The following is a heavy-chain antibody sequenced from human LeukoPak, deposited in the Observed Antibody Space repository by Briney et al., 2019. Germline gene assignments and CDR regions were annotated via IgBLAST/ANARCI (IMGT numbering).Heavy chain of an antibody. Sequence: ASVKVSCKASGYTFTGYYMHWVRQAPGQGLEWMGRINPNSGGTNYAQKFQGRVTMTRDTSISTAYMELSRLRSDDTAVYCCARVVVTAAMPGYYFDYWGQGTLVTVSS. CDR1: GYTFTGYY. V-gene: IGHV1-2*06. J-gene: IGHJ4*02. CDR3: ARVVVTAAMPGYYFDY. CDR2: INPNSGGT. D-gene: IGHD2-2*01.